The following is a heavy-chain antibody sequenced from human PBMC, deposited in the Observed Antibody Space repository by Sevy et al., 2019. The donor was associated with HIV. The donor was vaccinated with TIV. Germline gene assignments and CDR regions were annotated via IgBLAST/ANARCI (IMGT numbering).Heavy chain of an antibody. Sequence: GGYLRLSCTTSGFTFGDYAMSWVRQAPGKGLEWVAFLKSKADGGTVDHAASVKGRFTISRDDSKSIAYLQMNDLTTEDTGVYYCTRWKGLQSIFDYWGQGALVTVSS. D-gene: IGHD1-1*01. J-gene: IGHJ4*02. CDR1: GFTFGDYA. CDR3: TRWKGLQSIFDY. V-gene: IGHV3-49*04. CDR2: LKSKADGGTV.